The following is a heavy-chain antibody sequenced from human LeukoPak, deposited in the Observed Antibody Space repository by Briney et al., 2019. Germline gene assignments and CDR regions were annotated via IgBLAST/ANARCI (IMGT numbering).Heavy chain of an antibody. CDR3: ARDQGTYRPGAFDI. V-gene: IGHV1-8*03. J-gene: IGHJ3*02. D-gene: IGHD3-16*02. Sequence: ASVKVSCKASGYTFTSYDINWVRQATGQGLEWMGWMNPNSGNTGYAQKFQGRVTITRNTSISTAYMELSSLRSEDTAVYYCARDQGTYRPGAFDIWGQGTMVTVSS. CDR2: MNPNSGNT. CDR1: GYTFTSYD.